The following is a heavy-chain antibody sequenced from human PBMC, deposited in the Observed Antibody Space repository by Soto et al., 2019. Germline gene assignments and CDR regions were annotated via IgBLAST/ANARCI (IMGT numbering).Heavy chain of an antibody. J-gene: IGHJ4*02. CDR3: ARDLTPTYYYDSSGSGY. CDR1: GYTFTSYG. CDR2: ISAYNGNT. V-gene: IGHV1-18*04. Sequence: ASVKVSCKASGYTFTSYGISWVRQAPGQGLEWMGWISAYNGNTNYAQKLQGRVTMTTDTSTSTAYMELRSLRSDDTAVYYCARDLTPTYYYDSSGSGYWGQGTLVTVSS. D-gene: IGHD3-22*01.